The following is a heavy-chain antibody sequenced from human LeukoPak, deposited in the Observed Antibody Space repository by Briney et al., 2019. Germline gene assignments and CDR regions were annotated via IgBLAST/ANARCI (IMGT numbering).Heavy chain of an antibody. J-gene: IGHJ4*02. Sequence: SQTLSLTCTVPGGSISSGGYYWSWIRQHPGKGLEWIGYIYYSGSTYYNPSLKSRVTISVDTSKNQFSLKLSSVTAADTAVYYCARVPGRYSSSWLSVPATFDYWGQGTLVTVSS. CDR3: ARVPGRYSSSWLSVPATFDY. CDR1: GGSISSGGYY. D-gene: IGHD6-13*01. V-gene: IGHV4-31*03. CDR2: IYYSGST.